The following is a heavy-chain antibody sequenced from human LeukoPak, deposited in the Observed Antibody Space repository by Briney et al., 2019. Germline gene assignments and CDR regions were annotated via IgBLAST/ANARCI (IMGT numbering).Heavy chain of an antibody. CDR2: ISAYNGNT. D-gene: IGHD2-2*01. J-gene: IGHJ4*02. CDR3: ARDCSSTSCYVVGSFDY. V-gene: IGHV1-18*01. Sequence: ASVKVSCKASGYTFTSYGISWVRQAPGQGLEWMGWISAYNGNTNYAQKLQGRVTMTTDTSTSTAYMDLRSLRSDDTAVYYCARDCSSTSCYVVGSFDYWGQGTLVTVSS. CDR1: GYTFTSYG.